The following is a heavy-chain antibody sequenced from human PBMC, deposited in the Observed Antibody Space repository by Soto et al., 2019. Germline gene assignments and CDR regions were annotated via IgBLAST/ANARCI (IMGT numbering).Heavy chain of an antibody. CDR2: IYYSGST. D-gene: IGHD2-2*01. CDR1: GGSISSGGYY. J-gene: IGHJ4*02. Sequence: QVELQESGPGLVKPSQTLSLTCTVSGGSISSGGYYWSWIRQHPGKGLEWIGYIYYSGSTYYNPSLKSRVTISVDTSKNQFSLKLSSVTAADTAVYYCARGDIVVVPAADRWGQGTLVTVSS. V-gene: IGHV4-31*03. CDR3: ARGDIVVVPAADR.